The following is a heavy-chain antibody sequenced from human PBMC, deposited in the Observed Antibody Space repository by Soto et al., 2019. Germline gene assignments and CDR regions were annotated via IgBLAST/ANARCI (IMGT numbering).Heavy chain of an antibody. CDR1: RDTFRSYG. V-gene: IGHV3-7*01. J-gene: IGHJ4*02. Sequence: GGSMKISCAASRDTFRSYGMSWVRKATGKGLEWVANINQDGSEKYYVDSVKGRFTISRDNAKNSLYLQVNSLGAEDTAVYYCARGRWSYDYCGQGTLVTVSS. CDR2: INQDGSEK. CDR3: ARGRWSYDY. D-gene: IGHD6-13*01.